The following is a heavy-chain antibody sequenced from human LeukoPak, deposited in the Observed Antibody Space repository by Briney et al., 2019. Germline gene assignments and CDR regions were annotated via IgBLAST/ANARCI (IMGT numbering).Heavy chain of an antibody. J-gene: IGHJ4*02. Sequence: SETLSLTCTVFGGSISSYYWSWIRQPPGKGLEWIGYIYYSGSTNYNPSLKSRVTISVDTSKNQFSLKLSSVTAADTAVYYCARLGRAYDFWSGYGGYFDYWGQGTLVTVSS. CDR2: IYYSGST. CDR1: GGSISSYY. D-gene: IGHD3-3*01. CDR3: ARLGRAYDFWSGYGGYFDY. V-gene: IGHV4-59*01.